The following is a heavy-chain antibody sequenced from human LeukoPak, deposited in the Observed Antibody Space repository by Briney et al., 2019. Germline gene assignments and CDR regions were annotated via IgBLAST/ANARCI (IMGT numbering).Heavy chain of an antibody. J-gene: IGHJ4*02. CDR1: GLTVSSNY. CDR3: ARNLGRIPPGIFDY. D-gene: IGHD2-21*01. Sequence: PGGSLRLSCAASGLTVSSNYMSWVRQAPGKGLEWVSVIHSGGTKYYADSVKGRFTISRDNSKNTLYLQMNSLRAEDTAVYYCARNLGRIPPGIFDYWGQGTLVTVSS. CDR2: IHSGGTK. V-gene: IGHV3-53*01.